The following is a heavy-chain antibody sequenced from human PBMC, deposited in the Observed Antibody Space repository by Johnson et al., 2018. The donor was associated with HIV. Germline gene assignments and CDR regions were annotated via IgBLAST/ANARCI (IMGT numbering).Heavy chain of an antibody. Sequence: EVQLVESGGGVVQPGGSLRLSCVASGFTVSSNYMSWVRQAPGKGLEWVSVIYSGGTTYYADSVKGRFTISRDNAKNSLYLQMNSLRAEDTALYYCAKALGIVVVLDAFDIWGQVTMVTVSS. CDR3: AKALGIVVVLDAFDI. V-gene: IGHV3-53*04. CDR1: GFTVSSNY. D-gene: IGHD3-22*01. J-gene: IGHJ3*02. CDR2: IYSGGTT.